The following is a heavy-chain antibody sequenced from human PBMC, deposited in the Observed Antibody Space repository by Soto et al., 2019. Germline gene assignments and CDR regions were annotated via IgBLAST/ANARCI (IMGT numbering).Heavy chain of an antibody. D-gene: IGHD4-17*01. V-gene: IGHV4-4*02. Sequence: QVQLQESGPGLVRPSGTLSLTCAVSGGSISSDNWWSWVRQPPGKGLEMIGQISHSGSTNYNPSLKSRVTISLDKSKNHFSLKLSSVTAADTAIYYCARDSRGYGFDYWGQGTLVTVSS. CDR2: ISHSGST. CDR1: GGSISSDNW. J-gene: IGHJ4*02. CDR3: ARDSRGYGFDY.